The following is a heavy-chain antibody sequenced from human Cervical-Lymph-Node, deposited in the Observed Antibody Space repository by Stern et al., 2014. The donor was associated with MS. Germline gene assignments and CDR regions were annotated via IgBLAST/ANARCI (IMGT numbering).Heavy chain of an antibody. CDR3: ARESYGDY. CDR1: GFTFSDHY. J-gene: IGHJ4*02. Sequence: VQLVESGGGLVQPGGSLRLSCAVSGFTFSDHYIDWVRQAPGKGLEWVGRRSNKAKTYTTAYAASVKGRFTISRDDSTNSLYLQMNSLKTEDTAVYYCARESYGDYWGQGTLVIVSS. CDR2: RSNKAKTYTT. V-gene: IGHV3-72*01. D-gene: IGHD2-8*01.